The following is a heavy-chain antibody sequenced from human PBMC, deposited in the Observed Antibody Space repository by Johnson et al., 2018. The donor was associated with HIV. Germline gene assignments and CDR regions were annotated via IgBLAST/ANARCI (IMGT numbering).Heavy chain of an antibody. D-gene: IGHD3-3*01. J-gene: IGHJ3*02. V-gene: IGHV3-23*04. CDR2: ISGSGGST. CDR3: AKDVLRFLESRLNAFDI. Sequence: VQLVESGGGLVQPGGSLRLSCAASGFTSSSYAMSWVRQASGKGLEWVSAISGSGGSTYYADSVKGRFTISRDNSKNTLYLQMNSLRADDTAVYYCAKDVLRFLESRLNAFDIWGQGTMVTVSS. CDR1: GFTSSSYA.